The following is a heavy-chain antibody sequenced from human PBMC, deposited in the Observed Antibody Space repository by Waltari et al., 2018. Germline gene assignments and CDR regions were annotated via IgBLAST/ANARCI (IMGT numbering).Heavy chain of an antibody. V-gene: IGHV4-59*01. J-gene: IGHJ6*02. CDR3: AREQWLVERGFDGMDV. CDR1: GGSISSYY. D-gene: IGHD6-19*01. Sequence: QVQLQESGPGLVKPSETLSLTCTVSGGSISSYYWSWIRQPPGKGLEWIGYIYYSGSTNNNPALQSRVTISVDTSNSQFSLKLSSVTAADTAVYYCAREQWLVERGFDGMDVWGQGTTVTVSS. CDR2: IYYSGST.